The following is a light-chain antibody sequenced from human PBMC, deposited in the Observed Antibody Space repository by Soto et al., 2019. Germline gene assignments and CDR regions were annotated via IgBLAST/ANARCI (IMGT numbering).Light chain of an antibody. CDR1: RSVTNNY. V-gene: IGKV3-20*01. CDR3: HQYGSSPPT. J-gene: IGKJ1*01. CDR2: GAF. Sequence: EIVLTQSPGTLSLSPGERATLSCRASRSVTNNYVAWYQRKPGQARRLLIYGAFSRATDIPGRFSGTWSGTDFSLTITRLAPEDVAGYYCHQYGSSPPTLGQGTKVEI.